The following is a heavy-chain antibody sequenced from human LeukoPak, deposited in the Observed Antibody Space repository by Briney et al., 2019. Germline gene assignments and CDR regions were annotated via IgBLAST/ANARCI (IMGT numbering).Heavy chain of an antibody. CDR2: IYYSGNT. CDR3: ARQYDSYFYYYLDL. Sequence: SETLSLTCTVSGDSISSNTYYWGWIRQPPGKGLEWIGSIYYSGNTFYNPSLKSRVTISVDTSKNHFSLRLTSVTAADTAVYYRARQYDSYFYYYLDLWGTGTTVTVSS. J-gene: IGHJ6*03. V-gene: IGHV4-39*01. CDR1: GDSISSNTYY.